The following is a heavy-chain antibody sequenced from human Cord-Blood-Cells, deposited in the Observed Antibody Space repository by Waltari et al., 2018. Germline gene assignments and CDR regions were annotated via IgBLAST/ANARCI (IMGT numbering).Heavy chain of an antibody. V-gene: IGHV1-18*04. J-gene: IGHJ6*03. D-gene: IGHD2-2*02. CDR2: ISAYNGKT. CDR3: ARGLGYCSSTSCYTYYYYYMDV. CDR1: GYTFTSYG. Sequence: QVQLVQSGAEVKKPGASVKVSCKASGYTFTSYGISWVRQAPGQGLEWMGWISAYNGKTNNAQKLQGRVTMTTDTSTSTAYMELRSLRSDDTAVYYCARGLGYCSSTSCYTYYYYYMDVWGKGTTVTVSS.